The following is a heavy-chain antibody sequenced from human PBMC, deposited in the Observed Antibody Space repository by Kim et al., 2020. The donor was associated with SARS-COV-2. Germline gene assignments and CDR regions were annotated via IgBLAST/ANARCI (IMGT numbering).Heavy chain of an antibody. J-gene: IGHJ2*01. CDR2: ISSSSSTI. V-gene: IGHV3-48*04. Sequence: GGSLRLSCAASGFTFSSYSMNWVRQAPGKWLEWVSYISSSSSTIYYADSVKGRFTISRDNAKNSLYLQMNSLRAEDTAVYYCARGISDWYFDLWGRGTLVTVSS. CDR1: GFTFSSYS. CDR3: ARGISDWYFDL.